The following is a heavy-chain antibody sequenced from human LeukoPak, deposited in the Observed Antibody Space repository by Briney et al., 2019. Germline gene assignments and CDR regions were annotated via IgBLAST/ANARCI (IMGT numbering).Heavy chain of an antibody. V-gene: IGHV4-4*07. CDR1: GGSISSYY. CDR3: GRDLGLTMDV. Sequence: PSGTPSLTCTVSGGSISSYYWSWIRQPPRKGLEWIGRIFSDGSTNYNPSLRSRLTMSIDTSTNQFSLKVRSVTAADSAVYYCGRDLGLTMDVWGQGATVTVSS. J-gene: IGHJ6*02. D-gene: IGHD3/OR15-3a*01. CDR2: IFSDGST.